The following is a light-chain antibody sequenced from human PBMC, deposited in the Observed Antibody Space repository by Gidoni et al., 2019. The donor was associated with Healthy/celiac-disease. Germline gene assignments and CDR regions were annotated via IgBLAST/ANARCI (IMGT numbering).Light chain of an antibody. V-gene: IGKV1-27*01. CDR1: QGISSY. CDR2: SAS. CDR3: QRTYNAPPFT. J-gene: IGKJ3*01. Sequence: DIQLTQSPSSLSASVGDRVTITCRLSQGISSYLNWYRQKPGKGPKRLVYSASNLQSGVPSRLSGSGSGTDFTFNISSLQPEDVANYYGQRTYNAPPFTFGPGTKVDIK.